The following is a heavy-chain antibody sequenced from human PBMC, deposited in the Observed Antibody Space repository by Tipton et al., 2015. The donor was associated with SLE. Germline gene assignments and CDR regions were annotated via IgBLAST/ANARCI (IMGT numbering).Heavy chain of an antibody. Sequence: QSGAEVKKPGASVKVSCKASGYTFTSYGISWVRQAPGQGLEWMGWISAYNGNTNYAQKLQGRVTMTTDTSTSTVYMELSSLRSEDTAVYYCAEAGGYDTFDIWGQGTMVTVSS. V-gene: IGHV1-18*01. J-gene: IGHJ3*02. D-gene: IGHD3-16*01. CDR3: AEAGGYDTFDI. CDR2: ISAYNGNT. CDR1: GYTFTSYG.